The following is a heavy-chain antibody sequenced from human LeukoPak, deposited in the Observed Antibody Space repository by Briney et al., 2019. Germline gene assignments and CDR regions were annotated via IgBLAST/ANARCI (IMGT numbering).Heavy chain of an antibody. V-gene: IGHV3-48*01. D-gene: IGHD3-22*01. CDR2: ISSSSSTI. CDR1: GFTFSSYS. CDR3: ARADKYISRGFLEVNAFDI. Sequence: GGSLRLSCAASGFTFSSYSMNWVRQAPGKGLEWVSYISSSSSTIYYADSVKGRFTISRDNAKNSLYLQMNSLRAEDTAVYYCARADKYISRGFLEVNAFDIWGQGTMVTVSS. J-gene: IGHJ3*02.